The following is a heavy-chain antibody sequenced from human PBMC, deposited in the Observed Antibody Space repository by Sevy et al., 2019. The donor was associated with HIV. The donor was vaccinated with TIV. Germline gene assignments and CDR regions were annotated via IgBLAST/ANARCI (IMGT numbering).Heavy chain of an antibody. CDR1: GFTFNNYF. J-gene: IGHJ4*02. Sequence: GGSLRVSCAASGFTFNNYFMGWVRKAPGKGLEWIANINQDGSQKNYVDSVKGRFTITRDNARNLVSLQMNSLRVDDTAVYYCARELWPGDYWGQGTLVTVSS. CDR2: INQDGSQK. D-gene: IGHD2-21*01. CDR3: ARELWPGDY. V-gene: IGHV3-7*01.